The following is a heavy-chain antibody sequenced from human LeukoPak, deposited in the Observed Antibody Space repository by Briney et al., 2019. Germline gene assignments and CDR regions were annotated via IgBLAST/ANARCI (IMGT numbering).Heavy chain of an antibody. CDR2: INIDGSEK. CDR3: ARAQSPAFDI. Sequence: GGSLRLSCAASGFTFSISWMSWVRQAPGKGLEWVANINIDGSEKYYVDSVKGRFTISRDNAKNSLYLQMNGLRAEDTAVYYCARAQSPAFDIWGQGTMVTVSS. J-gene: IGHJ3*02. V-gene: IGHV3-7*01. CDR1: GFTFSISW.